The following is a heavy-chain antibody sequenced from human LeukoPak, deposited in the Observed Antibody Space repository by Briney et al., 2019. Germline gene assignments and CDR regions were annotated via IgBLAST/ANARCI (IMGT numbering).Heavy chain of an antibody. CDR3: TTMYSGTYNDLDS. V-gene: IGHV3-15*01. D-gene: IGHD1-26*01. Sequence: GGSLRLSCAAAGFSFNNAWMSWVRQAPGMGLEWVGRIKRKTEGGTTDYAAPVKGRFIISRDDSENTVYLQMNSLKTEDTAVYYCTTMYSGTYNDLDSWGQGTLVTVSS. CDR2: IKRKTEGGTT. J-gene: IGHJ4*02. CDR1: GFSFNNAW.